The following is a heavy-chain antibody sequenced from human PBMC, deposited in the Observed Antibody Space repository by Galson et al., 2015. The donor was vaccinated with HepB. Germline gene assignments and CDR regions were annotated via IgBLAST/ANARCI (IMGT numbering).Heavy chain of an antibody. CDR1: GGSFSGYY. Sequence: SETLSLTCAVYGGSFSGYYWSWIRQPPGKGLEWIGEIDHSGSTNYNPSLKSRVTISVDTSKNQFSLKLSSVTAADTAVYYCAILGYCSSTSCYTQDYWGQGTLVTVSS. J-gene: IGHJ4*02. CDR3: AILGYCSSTSCYTQDY. V-gene: IGHV4-34*01. CDR2: IDHSGST. D-gene: IGHD2-2*02.